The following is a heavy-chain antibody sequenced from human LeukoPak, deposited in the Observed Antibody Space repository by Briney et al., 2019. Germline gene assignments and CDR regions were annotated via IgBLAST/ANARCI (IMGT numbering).Heavy chain of an antibody. Sequence: SETLSLTCAVYGGSFSGYYWSWIRQPPGKGLEWIGEINHSGSTNYNPSLKSRVTISVDTSKNQFSLKLSSVTAADTAVYYCARGGEWLRLFNYWGQGTLVTVPS. D-gene: IGHD5-12*01. CDR3: ARGGEWLRLFNY. CDR2: INHSGST. J-gene: IGHJ4*02. V-gene: IGHV4-34*01. CDR1: GGSFSGYY.